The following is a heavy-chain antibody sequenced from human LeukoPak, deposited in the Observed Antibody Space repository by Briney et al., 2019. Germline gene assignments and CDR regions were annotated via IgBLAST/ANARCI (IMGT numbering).Heavy chain of an antibody. J-gene: IGHJ3*02. CDR1: GGSISSGSYY. V-gene: IGHV4-61*01. CDR2: IYYSGST. Sequence: SETLSLTCTVSGGSISSGSYYWSWIRQPPGRGLEWIGYIYYSGSTNYNPSLKSRVTISVDTSKNQFSLKLSSVTAADTAVYYCARYDDSSGYYPNDAFDIWGQGTMVTVSP. CDR3: ARYDDSSGYYPNDAFDI. D-gene: IGHD3-22*01.